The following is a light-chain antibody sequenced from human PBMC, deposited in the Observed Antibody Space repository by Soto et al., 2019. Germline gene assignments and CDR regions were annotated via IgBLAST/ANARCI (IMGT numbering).Light chain of an antibody. V-gene: IGKV3-20*01. CDR1: QSISSSY. CDR3: QPYGSSPPLT. J-gene: IGKJ3*01. CDR2: GTS. Sequence: EVVLTQSPCTLSFSPGERATLSCRTSQSISSSYLAWYQQKPGQAPRLLMHGTSSRATGIPDRFSGSGSGTDFTLSISRLEPEDFAVYYCQPYGSSPPLTFGPGTKVDI.